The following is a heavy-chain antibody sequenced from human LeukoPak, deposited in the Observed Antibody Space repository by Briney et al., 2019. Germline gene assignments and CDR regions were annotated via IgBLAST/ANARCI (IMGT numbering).Heavy chain of an antibody. V-gene: IGHV1-2*02. CDR1: GYTFTDYY. J-gene: IGHJ1*01. CDR3: AKSMSGGLGFFQS. CDR2: INPNGGGT. Sequence: GASVTVSCMASGYTFTDYYMHWVRQAPGQGLEWMGWINPNGGGTNYAQNFQGRVTMTRDTSISTTYMELRSLRSDDTAVYYCAKSMSGGLGFFQSWGQGTLVTVSS. D-gene: IGHD2-15*01.